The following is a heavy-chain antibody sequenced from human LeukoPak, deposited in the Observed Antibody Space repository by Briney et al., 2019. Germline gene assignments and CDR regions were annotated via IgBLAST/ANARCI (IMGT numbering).Heavy chain of an antibody. CDR2: INHSGST. J-gene: IGHJ4*02. Sequence: SETLSLTCDVYGGSFSGYYWSWIRQPPGKGLEWIGEINHSGSTIYNPSLKTRVTMSIDTSKNQFSLKLSSVTAADTAVYYCTRQLDVDTAMPGRSWYFDYWGQGTLVTVSS. CDR3: TRQLDVDTAMPGRSWYFDY. D-gene: IGHD5-18*01. V-gene: IGHV4-34*01. CDR1: GGSFSGYY.